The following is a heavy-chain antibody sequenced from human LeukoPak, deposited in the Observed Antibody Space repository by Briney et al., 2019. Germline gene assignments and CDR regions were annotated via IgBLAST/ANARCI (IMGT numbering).Heavy chain of an antibody. D-gene: IGHD1-1*01. V-gene: IGHV3-30*03. CDR1: GFAFSTYG. J-gene: IGHJ4*02. CDR3: ARNWNDFDY. CDR2: ISSDGTNK. Sequence: GRSLRLSCAASGFAFSTYGMHWVRQAPGKGLEWVAVISSDGTNKNYADSVKGRFTISRDNSKNTLYLQMNSLRAEDTAVYYCARNWNDFDYWGQGTLVTVSS.